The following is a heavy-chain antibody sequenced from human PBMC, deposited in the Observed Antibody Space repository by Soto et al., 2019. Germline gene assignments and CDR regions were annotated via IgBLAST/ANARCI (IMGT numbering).Heavy chain of an antibody. CDR3: TRARGTSMITKLFDY. D-gene: IGHD3-16*01. CDR1: GYTFTSYY. V-gene: IGHV1-46*03. CDR2: INPSGGGT. J-gene: IGHJ4*02. Sequence: QVQLVQSGAEVKKPGASIKVSCKASGYTFTSYYLHWVRQAPGQGLEWMGIINPSGGGTSYAQKFQSRVTMTIDSSTSTVYMELSSLISDDTAVYYCTRARGTSMITKLFDYWGQGTLVTVSS.